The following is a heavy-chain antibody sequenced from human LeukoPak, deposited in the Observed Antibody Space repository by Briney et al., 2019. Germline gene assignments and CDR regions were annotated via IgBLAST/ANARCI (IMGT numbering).Heavy chain of an antibody. CDR1: GGSFSGYY. CDR2: SYHNGST. V-gene: IGHV4-34*01. CDR3: ARETDIVVVVAATAYDNWFDP. Sequence: SETLSLTCAVSGGSFSGYYWCWIRQRQRQGLGLKGVSYHNGSTNSNPSLKSRVTISVDTSKNQFSLKLSSVTAADTAVYYCARETDIVVVVAATAYDNWFDPWGQGTLVTVSS. D-gene: IGHD2-15*01. J-gene: IGHJ5*02.